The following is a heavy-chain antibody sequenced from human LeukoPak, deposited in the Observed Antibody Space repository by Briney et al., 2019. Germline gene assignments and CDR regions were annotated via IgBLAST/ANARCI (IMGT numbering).Heavy chain of an antibody. D-gene: IGHD3-3*01. V-gene: IGHV1-46*01. CDR1: GYTFTSYY. Sequence: ASVKVSCKASGYTFTSYYMHWVRQAPGQGLEWMGIINPSGGSTSYAQKFQGRVTMTRDTSTSTVYMELSSLRSGDTAVYYCAREPSLEWLFGRFLPYYYYGMDVWGQGTTVTVSS. CDR3: AREPSLEWLFGRFLPYYYYGMDV. J-gene: IGHJ6*02. CDR2: INPSGGST.